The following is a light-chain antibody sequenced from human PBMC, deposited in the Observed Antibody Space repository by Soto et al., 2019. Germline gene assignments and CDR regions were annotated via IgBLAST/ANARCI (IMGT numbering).Light chain of an antibody. CDR3: AAWDDSPNGYVV. J-gene: IGLJ2*01. CDR1: SSNIGSNT. Sequence: QPVLTQPPSASGTPGQRVTISCSGSSSNIGSNTVNWYQQLPGTAPKLLIYSNNQRPSGVPDRFSGSKSGTSASLAISGLQSEDEADYYCAAWDDSPNGYVVFGGGTKLTVL. V-gene: IGLV1-44*01. CDR2: SNN.